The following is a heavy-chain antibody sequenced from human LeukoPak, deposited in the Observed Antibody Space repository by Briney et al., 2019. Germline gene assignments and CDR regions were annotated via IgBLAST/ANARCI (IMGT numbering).Heavy chain of an antibody. J-gene: IGHJ3*02. CDR3: ARVSASTWAFDI. CDR2: INHSGST. CDR1: GGSFSVYY. V-gene: IGHV4-34*01. D-gene: IGHD5/OR15-5a*01. Sequence: SEPLSLICAVYGGSFSVYYWSWMREPPGKGLEWIGEINHSGSTNYNPSLKSRVTISVDTSKNQFSLKLSSVTAADTAVYYCARVSASTWAFDIWGQGTMVTVSS.